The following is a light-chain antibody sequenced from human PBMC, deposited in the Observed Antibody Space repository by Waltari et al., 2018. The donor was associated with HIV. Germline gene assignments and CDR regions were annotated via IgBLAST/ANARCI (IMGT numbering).Light chain of an antibody. CDR1: QSISRN. Sequence: DIVLPQSPATLSLSPGERATLSCRASQSISRNLAWYQQKPGQAPRLLIYDASNRATGIPARCSGSGSGTDFILNISSLEPEDFAVYYCQLRDSWPPRFPFGPGTKVDIK. J-gene: IGKJ3*01. CDR2: DAS. CDR3: QLRDSWPPRFP. V-gene: IGKV3-11*01.